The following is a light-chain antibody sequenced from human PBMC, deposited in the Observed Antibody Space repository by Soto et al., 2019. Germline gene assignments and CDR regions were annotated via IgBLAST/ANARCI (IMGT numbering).Light chain of an antibody. Sequence: EIVCTQSPSTLSLSPGERATLSCRASQSVSSYLAWYQQKPGQAPRLLIYDASNRATGIPARFSGSGSGTDFTLTISSLEPEDFAVYYCQQRSNWPLTFGGGTKVDI. CDR1: QSVSSY. J-gene: IGKJ4*01. V-gene: IGKV3-11*01. CDR3: QQRSNWPLT. CDR2: DAS.